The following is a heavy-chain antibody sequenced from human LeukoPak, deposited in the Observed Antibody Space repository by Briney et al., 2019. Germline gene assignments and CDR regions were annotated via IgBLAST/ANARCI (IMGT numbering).Heavy chain of an antibody. CDR1: GYTFTGYY. CDR2: INPNSGGT. D-gene: IGHD2-2*01. J-gene: IGHJ4*02. V-gene: IGHV1-2*02. Sequence: ASVKVSCKASGYTFTGYYMHWVRQAPGQGLEWMGWINPNSGGTNYAQKFQGRVTMTRDTSISTAYMELRRLRSEDTAVYYCARDPPDIVVVPAASIWGQGTLVTVSS. CDR3: ARDPPDIVVVPAASI.